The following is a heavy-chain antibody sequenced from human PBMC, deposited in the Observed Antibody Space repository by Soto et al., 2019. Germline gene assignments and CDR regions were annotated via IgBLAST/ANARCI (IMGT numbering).Heavy chain of an antibody. CDR1: GATFSSYA. CDR2: IIPMFGAS. J-gene: IGHJ6*02. CDR3: ASDPNDPETYYSGLDV. D-gene: IGHD1-1*01. Sequence: QVQLVQSGAEVKKPGSSVKVSCKASGATFSSYAISWVRQAPGQGLEWMGGIIPMFGASTYAQKFQARVTLTADESTATAYMELTSLRSDDTAGYYCASDPNDPETYYSGLDVWGQGTTVTVSS. V-gene: IGHV1-69*12.